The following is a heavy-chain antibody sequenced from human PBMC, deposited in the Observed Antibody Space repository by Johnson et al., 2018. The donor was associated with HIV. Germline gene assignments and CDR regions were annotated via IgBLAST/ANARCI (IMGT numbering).Heavy chain of an antibody. CDR3: AKEFRRFFPTPDAFDI. CDR1: GFTFSSYG. D-gene: IGHD3-16*01. J-gene: IGHJ3*02. V-gene: IGHV3-30*02. CDR2: IRFDGSNK. Sequence: QVQLVESGGRLDQPGRPLRLSCAASGFTFSSYGMPWVRQAPGKGLEWVAVIRFDGSNKHYADSVKGRFTISRDNSKNTLYLQMNSLRPEDTAVYYCAKEFRRFFPTPDAFDIWGQGTMVTVSS.